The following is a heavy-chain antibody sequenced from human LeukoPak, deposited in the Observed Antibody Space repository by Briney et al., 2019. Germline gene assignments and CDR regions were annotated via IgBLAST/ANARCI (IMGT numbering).Heavy chain of an antibody. CDR3: ARLSFWSGSLFDY. J-gene: IGHJ4*02. CDR2: INHSGST. Sequence: SETLSLTCAVYGGSFSGYYWSWIRQPPGKGLEWIGEINHSGSTNYNPSLKSRVTISVDTSKNQFSLKLSSVTAADTAVYYCARLSFWSGSLFDYWGQGTLVTVSS. CDR1: GGSFSGYY. D-gene: IGHD3-3*01. V-gene: IGHV4-34*01.